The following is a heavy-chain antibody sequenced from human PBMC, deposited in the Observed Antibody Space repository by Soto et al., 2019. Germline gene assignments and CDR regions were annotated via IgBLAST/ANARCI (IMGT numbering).Heavy chain of an antibody. CDR3: ARAGLRGVTFDY. D-gene: IGHD3-10*01. V-gene: IGHV4-30-2*01. CDR2: IYHSGST. J-gene: IGHJ4*02. Sequence: QLQLQESGSGLVKPSQTLSLTCAVSGGSVSSGGYSWNWIRQPPGKGLEWIGYIYHSGSTSYNPSLMSRVTISLHKSNNHFSLQLTSVTAADTSVYYCARAGLRGVTFDYWGQGTLVTVSS. CDR1: GGSVSSGGYS.